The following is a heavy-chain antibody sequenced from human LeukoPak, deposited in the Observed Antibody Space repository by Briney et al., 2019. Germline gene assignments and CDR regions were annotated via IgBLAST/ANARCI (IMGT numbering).Heavy chain of an antibody. CDR1: GGSFSGYY. CDR2: INHSGST. V-gene: IGHV4-34*01. J-gene: IGHJ4*02. D-gene: IGHD3-22*01. Sequence: SETLSLTCAVYGGSFSGYYWSWIRQPPGKGLEWIGEINHSGSTNYNPSLKSRVTISVDTSKNQFSLKLSSVTAADTAVYYCASVEGVVVHAVDYWGQGTLVTVSS. CDR3: ASVEGVVVHAVDY.